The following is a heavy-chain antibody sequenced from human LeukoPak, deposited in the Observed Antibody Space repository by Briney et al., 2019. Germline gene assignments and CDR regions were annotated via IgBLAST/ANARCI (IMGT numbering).Heavy chain of an antibody. CDR2: VYNSGST. CDR1: GGSISRGSYY. CDR3: ARQTFGALYFDS. V-gene: IGHV4-61*02. D-gene: IGHD3-10*01. Sequence: SQTLSLTCIVSGGSISRGSYYWNWIRQPAGKGLEWMGRVYNSGSTNYNPSLKSRVTISTDMSKNQFSLKLSSVTAADAAVYYCARQTFGALYFDSWGQGTLVTVSS. J-gene: IGHJ4*02.